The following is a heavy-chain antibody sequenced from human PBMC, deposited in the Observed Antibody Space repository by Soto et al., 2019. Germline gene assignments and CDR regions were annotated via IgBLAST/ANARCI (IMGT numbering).Heavy chain of an antibody. V-gene: IGHV3-7*03. J-gene: IGHJ6*02. Sequence: GGSLRLSCAASGFTFSSYWMSWVRQAPGKGLEWVANIKQDGSEKYYVDSVKGRFTISRDNAKNSLYLQMNSLRAEDTAVYYCARDSYYDFWSGYLQIYYYYGMDVCGQGTTLTVSS. CDR2: IKQDGSEK. D-gene: IGHD3-3*01. CDR3: ARDSYYDFWSGYLQIYYYYGMDV. CDR1: GFTFSSYW.